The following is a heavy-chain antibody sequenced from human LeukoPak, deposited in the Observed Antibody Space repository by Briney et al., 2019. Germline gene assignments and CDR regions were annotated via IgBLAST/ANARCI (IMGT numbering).Heavy chain of an antibody. CDR3: AREVIGNPSYFDY. CDR2: IHRDDKT. J-gene: IGHJ4*02. V-gene: IGHV3-53*01. CDR1: GFTVSSSY. Sequence: GGSLRLPCAASGFTVSSSYMYWVRQAPGKGLEWVSFIHRDDKTYYADSVKGRFTMSRDNSKNTLYLQMSSLGADDTAVYYCAREVIGNPSYFDYWGQGILVTVSS. D-gene: IGHD4-23*01.